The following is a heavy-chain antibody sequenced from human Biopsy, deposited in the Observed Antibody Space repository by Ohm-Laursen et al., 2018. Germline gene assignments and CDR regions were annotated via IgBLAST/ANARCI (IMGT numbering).Heavy chain of an antibody. J-gene: IGHJ3*02. CDR2: ISYSRDT. CDR3: ARRIPDYGSGSYFDAFDI. CDR1: GGSISGSS. V-gene: IGHV4-59*08. Sequence: GTLSLTCTVSGGSISGSSWSWIRQAPGKGLEWIGYISYSRDTNYNPSLKSRVTISVDTSKNQFSLKLSSVTAADTAVYYCARRIPDYGSGSYFDAFDIWGRGTMVTVSS. D-gene: IGHD3-10*01.